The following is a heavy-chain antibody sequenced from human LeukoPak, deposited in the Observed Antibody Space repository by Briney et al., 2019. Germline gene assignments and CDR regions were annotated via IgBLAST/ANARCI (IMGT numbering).Heavy chain of an antibody. Sequence: SETLSLTCTVSGGSLFSGSGNWTWIRQPAGKGLEWLGRIFPSGSTDYTPSVKSRLTMSIDTSKDQFSLNLASVTAADTAVYYCARIFWRSDGYYENWGKGILVTVSS. D-gene: IGHD3-3*01. V-gene: IGHV4-61*02. J-gene: IGHJ1*01. CDR1: GGSLFSGSGN. CDR3: ARIFWRSDGYYEN. CDR2: IFPSGST.